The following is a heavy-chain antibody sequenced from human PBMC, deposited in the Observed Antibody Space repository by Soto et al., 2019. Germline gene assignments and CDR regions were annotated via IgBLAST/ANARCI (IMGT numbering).Heavy chain of an antibody. CDR1: GYTFTSYG. CDR2: ISAYNGNT. D-gene: IGHD3-3*01. V-gene: IGHV1-18*04. J-gene: IGHJ6*02. Sequence: ASVKFSCTASGYTFTSYGISWVRQAPGQGLEWMGWISAYNGNTNYAQKLQGRVTMTTDTSTSTAYMELRSLRSDDTAVYYCARDMEELRFLEWLLSPDYYYGMDVWGQGTTVTVSS. CDR3: ARDMEELRFLEWLLSPDYYYGMDV.